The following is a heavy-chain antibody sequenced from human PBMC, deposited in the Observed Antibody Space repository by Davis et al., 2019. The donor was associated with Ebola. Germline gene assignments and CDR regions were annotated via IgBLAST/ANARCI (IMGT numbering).Heavy chain of an antibody. D-gene: IGHD3-22*01. CDR3: AKGYMIWAFDI. CDR1: GFTFSSYG. V-gene: IGHV3-30*18. Sequence: GESLKISCAASGFTFSSYGMHWVRQAPGKGLEWVAVISYDGSNKYYADSVKGRFTISRDNSKNTLYLQMNSLRAEDTAVYYCAKGYMIWAFDIWGQGTMVTVSS. J-gene: IGHJ3*02. CDR2: ISYDGSNK.